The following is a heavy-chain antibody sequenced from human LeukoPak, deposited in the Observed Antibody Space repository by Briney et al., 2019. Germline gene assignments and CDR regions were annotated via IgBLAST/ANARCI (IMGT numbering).Heavy chain of an antibody. CDR1: GFTFSDYY. J-gene: IGHJ4*02. D-gene: IGHD4-23*01. V-gene: IGHV3-11*01. CDR3: ASVHLLGGNLLAY. CDR2: IISSGSTI. Sequence: GGSLRLSCAASGFTFSDYYMSWIRQAPGKGLEWVSYIISSGSTIYYADSVKGRFTISRDNAKKSLYLQMNSLRAEDKAVYYCASVHLLGGNLLAYWGQGTLVTVSS.